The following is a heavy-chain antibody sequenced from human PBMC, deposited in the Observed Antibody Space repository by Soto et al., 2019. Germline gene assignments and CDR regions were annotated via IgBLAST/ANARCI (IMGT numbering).Heavy chain of an antibody. D-gene: IGHD1-20*01. CDR1: GYSFTQYA. V-gene: IGHV1-3*01. J-gene: IGHJ6*02. CDR3: ARDKITPGGHFFQFRMDV. CDR2: IHPANGNT. Sequence: GASVKVSCKASGYSFTQYAIHWVRQAPGLSREWLGCIHPANGNTKYSQKFQGRVTFTRDTSATTPYMELSSLRSEDAGLYYCARDKITPGGHFFQFRMDVWAQGTTVNVSS.